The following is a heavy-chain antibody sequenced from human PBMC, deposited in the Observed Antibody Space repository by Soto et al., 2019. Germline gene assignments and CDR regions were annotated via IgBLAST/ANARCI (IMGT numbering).Heavy chain of an antibody. CDR1: GYTFTSYA. Sequence: ASVKVSCKASGYTFTSYAMHWVRQAPGQRLEWMGWINAGNGNTKYSQKFQGRVTITRDTSASTAYMELSSLRSEDTAVYYCARGTKRQYQLLAYWGQGTLVTVSS. CDR3: ARGTKRQYQLLAY. V-gene: IGHV1-3*01. J-gene: IGHJ4*02. CDR2: INAGNGNT. D-gene: IGHD2-2*01.